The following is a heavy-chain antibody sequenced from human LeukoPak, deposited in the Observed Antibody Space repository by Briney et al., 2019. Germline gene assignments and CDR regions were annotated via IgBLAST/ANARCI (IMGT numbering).Heavy chain of an antibody. D-gene: IGHD3-9*01. J-gene: IGHJ4*02. CDR2: IYTSGIT. CDR1: GNSISSHYYY. CDR3: ASVYFDRLTGYYSKDY. V-gene: IGHV4-61*02. Sequence: SETLSLTCTVSGNSISSHYYYWTWIRQPAGKGLEWIGRIYTSGITNYNPSLKSRVTISIDTSKNQFSLKLSSVTAADTAVYYCASVYFDRLTGYYSKDYWGQGTLVTVSS.